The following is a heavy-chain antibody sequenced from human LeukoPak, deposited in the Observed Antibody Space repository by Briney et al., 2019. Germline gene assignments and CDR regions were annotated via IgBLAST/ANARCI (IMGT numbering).Heavy chain of an antibody. D-gene: IGHD5-18*01. CDR3: AKGSGGYSYGPSDY. J-gene: IGHJ4*02. CDR1: GFTFSSYG. Sequence: GGSLRLSCAASGFTFSSYGMSWVRQAPGKGLEWVSAISGSGGSIGYADSVKGRFTISRDNAKNSLYLQMNSLRAEDMALYYCAKGSGGYSYGPSDYWGQGTLVTVSS. CDR2: ISGSGGSI. V-gene: IGHV3-23*01.